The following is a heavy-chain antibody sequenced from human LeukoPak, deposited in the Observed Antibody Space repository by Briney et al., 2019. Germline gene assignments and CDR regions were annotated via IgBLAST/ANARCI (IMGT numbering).Heavy chain of an antibody. CDR1: GGTFSSYA. Sequence: WASVKVSCKASGGTFSSYAISWVRQAPGQGLEWMGWINPHTGGTNYAQKFQGRVTMTRDTSISTAYMELGGLTSDDTAVYYCARPYCSGGSCHDYFDYWGQGTLVTVSS. J-gene: IGHJ4*02. CDR3: ARPYCSGGSCHDYFDY. D-gene: IGHD2-15*01. CDR2: INPHTGGT. V-gene: IGHV1-2*02.